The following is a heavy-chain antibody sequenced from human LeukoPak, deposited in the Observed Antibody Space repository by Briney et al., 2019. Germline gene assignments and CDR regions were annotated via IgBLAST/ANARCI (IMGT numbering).Heavy chain of an antibody. J-gene: IGHJ5*02. CDR3: ARGYSSSWYAAFDP. CDR2: INPNSGGT. D-gene: IGHD6-13*01. CDR1: GYTFTGYY. V-gene: IGHV1-2*02. Sequence: ASVKVSFKASGYTFTGYYMHWVRPAPGQGLEWMGWINPNSGGTNYAQKFQGRVTITRDTSISTAYMELSRLRSDDTAVYYCARGYSSSWYAAFDPWGQGTLVTVSS.